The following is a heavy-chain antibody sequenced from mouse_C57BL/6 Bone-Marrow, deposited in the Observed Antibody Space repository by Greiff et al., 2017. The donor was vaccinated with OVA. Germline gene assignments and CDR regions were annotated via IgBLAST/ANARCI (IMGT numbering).Heavy chain of an antibody. CDR1: GFTFSSYA. J-gene: IGHJ1*03. Sequence: EVQRVESGGGLVKPGGSLKLSCAASGFTFSSYAMSWVRQTPEKRLEWVGTISDGGSFTSYPDNVKGRFTIARDNAKNNLYLHMSHLKSEDTAMYYCARDAIWYFDVWGTGTTVTVSS. CDR3: ARDAIWYFDV. CDR2: ISDGGSFT. V-gene: IGHV5-4*01.